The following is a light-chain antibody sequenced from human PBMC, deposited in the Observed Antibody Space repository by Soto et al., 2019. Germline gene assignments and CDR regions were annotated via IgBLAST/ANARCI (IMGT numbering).Light chain of an antibody. CDR2: EDN. CDR1: SGSIASNY. J-gene: IGLJ3*02. Sequence: NFMLTQPHSVSESPGKTVTISCTRSSGSIASNYVQWYQQRPGSAPTTVIYEDNQRPSGVPDRFSGSIDSSSSSASLIIAGLKNEDEADYYCQSYDSSSRKWGFGGGTKLTVL. CDR3: QSYDSSSRKWG. V-gene: IGLV6-57*04.